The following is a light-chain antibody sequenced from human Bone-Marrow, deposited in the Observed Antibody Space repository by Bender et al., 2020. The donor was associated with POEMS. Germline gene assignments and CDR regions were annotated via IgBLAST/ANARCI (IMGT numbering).Light chain of an antibody. CDR1: SSDVGSYNY. Sequence: QSALTQPRSVSGSPGQSVTISCSGTSSDVGSYNYVSWYQQHPGKAPKLMIHDVSKRPSGVSDRFSGSKSGNSASLTISGLQAEDEAAYYCCSYAHSSPSVVFGGGTKVTVL. CDR3: CSYAHSSPSVV. CDR2: DVS. V-gene: IGLV2-11*01. J-gene: IGLJ2*01.